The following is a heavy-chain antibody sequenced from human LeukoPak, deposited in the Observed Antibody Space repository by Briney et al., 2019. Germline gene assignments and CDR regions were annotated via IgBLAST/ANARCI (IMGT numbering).Heavy chain of an antibody. V-gene: IGHV3-20*01. J-gene: IGHJ4*02. CDR3: ARDRSYGSFDF. CDR2: INWNGGST. CDR1: GFTFDDHG. Sequence: GGSPRLSCAASGFTFDDHGMNWVRQAPGKGLEWVSGINWNGGSTFYADSVKGRFTISRDNAKNALYLQMNSLTVEDTALYHCARDRSYGSFDFWGQGTLVTVSS. D-gene: IGHD5-18*01.